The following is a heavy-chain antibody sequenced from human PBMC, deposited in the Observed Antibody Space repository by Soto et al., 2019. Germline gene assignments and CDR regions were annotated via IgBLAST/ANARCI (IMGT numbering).Heavy chain of an antibody. D-gene: IGHD2-2*01. CDR1: GYRNSVYH. CDR2: ISPNSDDT. V-gene: IGHV1-2*04. CDR3: TRGRTSAFDI. Sequence: SLKVYWKGAGYRNSVYHIDWVRQAPGQGLEWMGWISPNSDDTKYAQKFQGWFTMTRDMSISTDYMEVSRLRSDDTAVYYCTRGRTSAFDILGQGTMVPGFS. J-gene: IGHJ3*02.